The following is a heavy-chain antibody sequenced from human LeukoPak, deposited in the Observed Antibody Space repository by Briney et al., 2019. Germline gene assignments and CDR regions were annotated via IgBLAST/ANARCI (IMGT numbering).Heavy chain of an antibody. CDR3: ARDAGTLWGHYYFDY. CDR1: GFTFSSYS. V-gene: IGHV3-21*01. Sequence: GGSLRLSCAASGFTFSSYSMNWVRQAPGKGLEWVSSISSSSNYIYYADSVKGRFTISRDNAKNSLYLQMNSLRAEDTAVYYCARDAGTLWGHYYFDYWGQGTLVTVSS. D-gene: IGHD6-13*01. J-gene: IGHJ4*02. CDR2: ISSSSNYI.